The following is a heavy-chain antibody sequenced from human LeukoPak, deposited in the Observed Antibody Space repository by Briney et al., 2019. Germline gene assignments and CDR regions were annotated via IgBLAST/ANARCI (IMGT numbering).Heavy chain of an antibody. CDR1: GYTFTSYG. Sequence: ASVKVSCKASGYTFTSYGISWVRQAPGQGLEWMGWISAYNGNTNYAQKFQGRVTITADESTSTAYMELSSLRSEDTAVYYCAKKYPSSMAPLDYWGQGTLVTVSS. D-gene: IGHD2/OR15-2a*01. CDR2: ISAYNGNT. J-gene: IGHJ4*02. CDR3: AKKYPSSMAPLDY. V-gene: IGHV1-18*01.